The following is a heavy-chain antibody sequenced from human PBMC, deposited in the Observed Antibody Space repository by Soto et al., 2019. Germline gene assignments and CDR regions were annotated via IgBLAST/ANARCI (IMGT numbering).Heavy chain of an antibody. D-gene: IGHD3-22*01. Sequence: SETLSLTCAVSGGSISSGGYSWSWIRQPPGKGLEWIGYMYHSGSTYYNPSLESRVTLSVDTSRKQFSLKVSSVTAADTAVYYCARANYFDSSGPFDYWGPGTLVTVSS. CDR3: ARANYFDSSGPFDY. CDR1: GGSISSGGYS. J-gene: IGHJ4*02. CDR2: MYHSGST. V-gene: IGHV4-30-2*05.